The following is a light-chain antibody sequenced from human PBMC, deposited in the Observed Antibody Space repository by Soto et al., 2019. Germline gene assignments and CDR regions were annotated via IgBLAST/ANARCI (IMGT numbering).Light chain of an antibody. Sequence: EMLMKQSPSTLSVSPGERDPLSCGASQSVRRNLAWYQPKPGQAPRLLIYSASTRATGVPARVSGSGSGTEFTLTISSLQSEDFAVYYCQQYNNWPWTFGQGTKVDI. CDR2: SAS. J-gene: IGKJ1*01. V-gene: IGKV3-15*01. CDR3: QQYNNWPWT. CDR1: QSVRRN.